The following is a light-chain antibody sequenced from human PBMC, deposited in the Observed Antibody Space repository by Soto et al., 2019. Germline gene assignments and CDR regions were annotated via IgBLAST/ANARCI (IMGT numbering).Light chain of an antibody. CDR2: GAS. CDR3: QQYGSPRSFI. CDR1: QRVSSSY. J-gene: IGKJ5*01. V-gene: IGKV3-20*01. Sequence: EIVLTQSPGTLSLSHGERATLSCRASQRVSSSYLAWYQQKPGQAPRLLIYGASSRATGIPDRFSGSGSGTDFTLTISRLWPEDFAVYYCQQYGSPRSFIFGQGTDWIL.